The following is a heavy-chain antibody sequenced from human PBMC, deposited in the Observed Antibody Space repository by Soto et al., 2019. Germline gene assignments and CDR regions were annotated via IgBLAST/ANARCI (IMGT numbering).Heavy chain of an antibody. V-gene: IGHV4-31*03. CDR3: ARAYDGTLDY. D-gene: IGHD5-12*01. J-gene: IGHJ4*02. CDR1: GGSISSGGYY. CDR2: IYYSGST. Sequence: TLSLTCTVSGGSISSGGYYWSWIRQHPGKGLEWIGYIYYSGSTYYNPSLRSRVTISVGTSKNQFSLKLSSVTAADTAVYYCARAYDGTLDYWGQGTLVTVSS.